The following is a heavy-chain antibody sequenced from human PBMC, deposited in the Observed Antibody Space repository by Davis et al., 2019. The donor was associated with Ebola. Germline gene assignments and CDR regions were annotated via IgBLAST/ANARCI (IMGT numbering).Heavy chain of an antibody. CDR1: GGSFSGYY. Sequence: SETLSLTCAVYGGSFSGYYWSCIRQLPGKGLEWIGEINHSGSTNYNPSLKSRVTISVDTSKNQFSLKLSSVTAADTAVYYCARVRVVVAAAYYYYGMDVWGQGTTVTVSS. CDR2: INHSGST. J-gene: IGHJ6*02. D-gene: IGHD2-15*01. V-gene: IGHV4-34*01. CDR3: ARVRVVVAAAYYYYGMDV.